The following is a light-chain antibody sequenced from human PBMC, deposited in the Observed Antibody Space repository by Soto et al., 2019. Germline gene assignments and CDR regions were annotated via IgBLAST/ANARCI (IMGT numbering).Light chain of an antibody. CDR3: QQYHTSSIT. CDR2: DAS. Sequence: DIQMTQSHYTLSASVGDRVSITCRASQTISSWLAWYQQKPGKAPNLLIYDASTLERGVPSRFSGTGSGTEFTLTIDRLQPDDFATYYCQQYHTSSITFGQGTRLENK. V-gene: IGKV1-5*01. J-gene: IGKJ5*01. CDR1: QTISSW.